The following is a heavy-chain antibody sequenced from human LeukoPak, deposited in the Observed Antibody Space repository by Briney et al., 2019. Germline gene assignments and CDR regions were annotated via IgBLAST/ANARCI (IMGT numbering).Heavy chain of an antibody. CDR1: GGSISSGDYY. CDR2: IYYSGST. CDR3: ARQTFWSGYPPSDY. J-gene: IGHJ4*02. Sequence: SQTLSLTCNVSGGSISSGDYYWSWIRQPPGKGLEWIGYIYYSGSTYYNPSLKSRVTISVNTSKNQFSLKLSSVTAADTAVYYCARQTFWSGYPPSDYWGQGTLVTVSS. V-gene: IGHV4-30-4*08. D-gene: IGHD3-3*01.